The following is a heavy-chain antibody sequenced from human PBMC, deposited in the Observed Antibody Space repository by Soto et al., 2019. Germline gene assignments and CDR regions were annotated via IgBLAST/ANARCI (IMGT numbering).Heavy chain of an antibody. CDR2: ITVNSGNT. J-gene: IGHJ4*02. Sequence: ASVKVSCKAPRYTFISYGIGWVRQAPGQGLEWMGWITVNSGNTNYPQKFQGRVTMTTDTSTSTAYMELRSLTSDDTAVYYCGRGLGGGWYYFDYWGPGTLVTV. D-gene: IGHD6-19*01. CDR1: RYTFISYG. CDR3: GRGLGGGWYYFDY. V-gene: IGHV1-18*01.